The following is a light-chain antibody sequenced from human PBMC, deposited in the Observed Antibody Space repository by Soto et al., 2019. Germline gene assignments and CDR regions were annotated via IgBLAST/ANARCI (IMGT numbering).Light chain of an antibody. CDR1: QSVSSSY. J-gene: IGKJ1*01. V-gene: IGKV3-20*01. CDR3: QEYGSSPWA. CDR2: GAS. Sequence: EIVLTQSPGTLSLSPGERATLSCRASQSVSSSYLAWYQQKPGQAPSLLIYGASSRATGIPDRFSGSGSGADFTLTIGTLEPGDFAVYYCQEYGSSPWAFGQGAQVEI.